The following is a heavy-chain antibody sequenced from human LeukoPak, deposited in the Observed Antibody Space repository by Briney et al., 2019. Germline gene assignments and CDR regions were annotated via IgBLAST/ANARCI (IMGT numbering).Heavy chain of an antibody. CDR1: GFTFSSYS. V-gene: IGHV3-21*04. CDR2: LSSSSSYI. D-gene: IGHD2-15*01. CDR3: ARVRTCESASGSWLVGYLDG. J-gene: IGHJ4*01. Sequence: PGGSLRLSCAASGFTFSSYSMNWVRQAPGKGLEWVSSLSSSSSYIYYADSVKGRFTISRDNAKNSLHLQMNSLRADDTAVYYGARVRTCESASGSWLVGYLDGWGQGTLVTVSS.